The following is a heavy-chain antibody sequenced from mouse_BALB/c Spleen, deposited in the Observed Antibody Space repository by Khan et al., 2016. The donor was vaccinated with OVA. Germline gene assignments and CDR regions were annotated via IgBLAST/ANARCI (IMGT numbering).Heavy chain of an antibody. CDR2: INTHSGVP. Sequence: QIQLVQSGPELKKPGETVRISCKASGYTFTNAGMQWVQKMPGKGLKWIGWINTHSGVPKYAEDFKGRFAFSLETSASTVYLQITNLKNEETATDFSARGGAAYYRNDGGAMDYWGQGTSVTVSS. V-gene: IGHV9-4*02. J-gene: IGHJ4*01. D-gene: IGHD2-14*01. CDR1: GYTFTNAG. CDR3: ARGGAAYYRNDGGAMDY.